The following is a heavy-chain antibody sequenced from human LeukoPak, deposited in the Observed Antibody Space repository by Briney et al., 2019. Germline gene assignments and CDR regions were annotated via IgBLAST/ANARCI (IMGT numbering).Heavy chain of an antibody. D-gene: IGHD1-26*01. V-gene: IGHV4-61*02. Sequence: SETLSLTCTVSGGSVSSGNYYWSWIRQPAGKGLEWIGRIYTGVSTTYNPSLKSRVTMSVDTSKNQFSLKLSSVTAADTAVYYCARDMGGSYPVFQHWGQGTLVTVSS. J-gene: IGHJ1*01. CDR3: ARDMGGSYPVFQH. CDR2: IYTGVST. CDR1: GGSVSSGNYY.